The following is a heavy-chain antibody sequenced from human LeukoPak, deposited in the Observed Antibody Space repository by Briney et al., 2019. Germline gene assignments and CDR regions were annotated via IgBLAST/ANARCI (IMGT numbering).Heavy chain of an antibody. CDR1: GGSISSGGYY. Sequence: PSQTLSLTCTVSGGSISSGGYYWSWIRQHPGTGLEWIGYIYYSGSTYYNPSLKSRVTISVDTSKNQFSLKLSSVTAADTAVYYCAREALYCSSTSCYNIGIDYWGQGTLVTVSS. CDR3: AREALYCSSTSCYNIGIDY. D-gene: IGHD2-2*02. J-gene: IGHJ4*02. V-gene: IGHV4-31*03. CDR2: IYYSGST.